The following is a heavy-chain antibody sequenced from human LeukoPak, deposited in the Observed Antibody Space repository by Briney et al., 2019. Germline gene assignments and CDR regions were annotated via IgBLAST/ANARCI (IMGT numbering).Heavy chain of an antibody. CDR3: ATHPPRVCTGGSCSDY. CDR1: GGSISNFY. V-gene: IGHV4-59*01. CDR2: IHYSGST. J-gene: IGHJ4*02. Sequence: PSKTLSLTCTVSGGSISNFYWSWIRQPPGKGLEWIGYIHYSGSTNYTPSLKSRVTISLDTSKNQFSLKLTSVTAADTAVYYCATHPPRVCTGGSCSDYWGQGTLVTVSS. D-gene: IGHD2-15*01.